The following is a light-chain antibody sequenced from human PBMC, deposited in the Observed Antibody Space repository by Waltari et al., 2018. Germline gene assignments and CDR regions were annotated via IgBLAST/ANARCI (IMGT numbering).Light chain of an antibody. CDR3: LQYNSHPWT. CDR1: QGFSTY. V-gene: IGKV1-17*01. Sequence: DVQMTQSPSSLSASAGDTVTITCMASQGFSTYLNWYQQKPGKPPKRLIYETSNLESGVPSRFSGSGSGTDFTLTISSLQPEDFATYYCLQYNSHPWTFGQGTKLEIK. CDR2: ETS. J-gene: IGKJ1*01.